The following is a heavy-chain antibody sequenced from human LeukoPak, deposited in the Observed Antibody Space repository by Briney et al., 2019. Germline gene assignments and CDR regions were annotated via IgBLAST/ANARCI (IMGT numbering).Heavy chain of an antibody. J-gene: IGHJ4*02. V-gene: IGHV3-23*01. D-gene: IGHD6-19*01. CDR1: GFTFRNYA. CDR2: ISGSGGDT. Sequence: GGSLRLSCATSGFTFRNYAMSWVRQAPGKGLEWVSSISGSGGDTYYADSVKGRFTISRDNSKNTVYLQVNSLRAEDTAVYSCAKVTGVTVLFSSGWSLPFDYWGQGTLVTVSS. CDR3: AKVTGVTVLFSSGWSLPFDY.